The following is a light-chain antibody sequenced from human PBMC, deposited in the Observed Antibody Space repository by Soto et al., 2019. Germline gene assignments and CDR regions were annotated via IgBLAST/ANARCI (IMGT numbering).Light chain of an antibody. CDR3: QQLNSYPYT. V-gene: IGKV1-9*01. J-gene: IGKJ2*01. CDR2: VAS. CDR1: QGISSY. Sequence: DIQLTQSPSLLSASVGDRVTITCRASQGISSYLAWYQQKTAKAPKVLIFVASKLQGGVPSRFSGSGSGTEFTLTINNLQPEDFATYYCQQLNSYPYTFGQGTKREIK.